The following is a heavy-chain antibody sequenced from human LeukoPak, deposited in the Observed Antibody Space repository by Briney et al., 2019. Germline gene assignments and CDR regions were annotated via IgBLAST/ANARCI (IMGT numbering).Heavy chain of an antibody. CDR1: GFTFSSYA. CDR2: ISGSGGST. CDR3: AKEVWSGSLSAFDI. Sequence: GGSLRLSCAASGFTFSSYAMSWVRQAPGKGLEWVSAISGSGGSTYYADYVKGQFTISRDNSKNTLYLQMNSLRTDDTAVYYCAKEVWSGSLSAFDIWGQGTMVTVSS. V-gene: IGHV3-23*01. D-gene: IGHD1-26*01. J-gene: IGHJ3*02.